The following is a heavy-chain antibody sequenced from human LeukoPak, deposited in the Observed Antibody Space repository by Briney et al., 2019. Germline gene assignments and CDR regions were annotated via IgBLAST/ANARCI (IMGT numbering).Heavy chain of an antibody. J-gene: IGHJ4*02. Sequence: ASVKVSCKASGYTFTSYDITWVRQASGQGLEWMGWMNPNNGNTGYAQRFQGRVTLTRDTSISTAYMELSSLRSEDTAVYYCARGFLGYDSSDYAFSYYWGQGTLVTVSS. CDR1: GYTFTSYD. V-gene: IGHV1-8*01. CDR3: ARGFLGYDSSDYAFSYY. D-gene: IGHD3-22*01. CDR2: MNPNNGNT.